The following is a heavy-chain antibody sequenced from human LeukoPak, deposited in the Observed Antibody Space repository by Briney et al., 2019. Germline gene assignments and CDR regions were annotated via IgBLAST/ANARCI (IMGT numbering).Heavy chain of an antibody. J-gene: IGHJ3*02. CDR2: ISNSAI. CDR3: ARDSTPVTRVDAYDM. CDR1: GFTFSSYE. Sequence: QTGGSLRLACAASGFTFSSYEWNWVRQAPGKGLEWVSHISNSAIYYADTVKGRFTISRDNAKNSLYLQMNSLRAEDTAIYYCARDSTPVTRVDAYDMWGQGTLVTVSS. V-gene: IGHV3-48*03. D-gene: IGHD2-2*01.